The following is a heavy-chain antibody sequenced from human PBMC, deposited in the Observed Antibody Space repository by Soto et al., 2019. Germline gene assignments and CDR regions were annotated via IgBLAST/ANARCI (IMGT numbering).Heavy chain of an antibody. CDR2: ISGSGATT. V-gene: IGHV3-23*01. J-gene: IGHJ5*02. CDR1: GFSFSTYS. CDR3: GSAQCRPLDRYCAYGAVDWVDP. Sequence: GGSLRLSCAACGFSFSTYSMSWVRQAPWKGLEWVSAISGSGATTFYADSMKGRFTISRDNSRETLYLQMNSLRAEDTAVYLCGSAQCRPLDRYCAYGAVDWVDPFGGGTWFAVCS. D-gene: IGHD2-8*01.